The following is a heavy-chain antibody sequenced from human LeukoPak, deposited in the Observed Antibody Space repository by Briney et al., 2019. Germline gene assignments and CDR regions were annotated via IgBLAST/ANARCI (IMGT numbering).Heavy chain of an antibody. CDR2: INPSGGST. V-gene: IGHV1-46*01. J-gene: IGHJ4*02. CDR3: ARGLGKYYYDIQFDY. Sequence: ASVKVSCKASGDTFTSYYMHWVRQAPGQGLEWMGTINPSGGSTSYAQKFQGRVTMTRDTSTSTIYMELSSLRSEDTAVYYCARGLGKYYYDIQFDYWGQGTLVTASS. D-gene: IGHD3-22*01. CDR1: GDTFTSYY.